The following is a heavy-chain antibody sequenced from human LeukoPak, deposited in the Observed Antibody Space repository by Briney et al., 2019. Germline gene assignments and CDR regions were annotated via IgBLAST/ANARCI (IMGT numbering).Heavy chain of an antibody. Sequence: ASVKVSCKASGYTFTSYYMHWVRQAPGQGLEWMGIINPSGGSTSYAQKFQGRVTMTRDTSTSTVYMELSSLRSEDTAVYYCARAGITVIVGGAFDIWGQGTMVTVSS. D-gene: IGHD3-22*01. V-gene: IGHV1-46*01. CDR3: ARAGITVIVGGAFDI. CDR2: INPSGGST. CDR1: GYTFTSYY. J-gene: IGHJ3*02.